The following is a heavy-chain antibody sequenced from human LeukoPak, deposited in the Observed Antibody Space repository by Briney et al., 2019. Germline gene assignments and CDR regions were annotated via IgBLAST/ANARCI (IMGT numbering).Heavy chain of an antibody. D-gene: IGHD6-19*01. Sequence: GGSLRLSCAASGFTVSSTYMTWVRQAPGKGLEWVSVIYLGGRPDYADSVKGRFTISRDNSKNMLYLQMNSLRVADTAVYYCARDRAAVAGPRWYFDLWGRGTLVTVSS. CDR1: GFTVSSTY. V-gene: IGHV3-66*01. CDR3: ARDRAAVAGPRWYFDL. J-gene: IGHJ2*01. CDR2: IYLGGRP.